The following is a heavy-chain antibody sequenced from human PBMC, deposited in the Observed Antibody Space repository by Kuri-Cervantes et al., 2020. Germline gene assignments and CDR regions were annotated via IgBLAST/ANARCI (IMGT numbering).Heavy chain of an antibody. CDR3: ARGAGKAAAGAYYFDY. D-gene: IGHD6-13*01. CDR1: GYTFTSYG. J-gene: IGHJ4*02. Sequence: ASVKVSCKASGYTFTSYGISWVRQAPGQGLEWMGWISAYNGNTNYAQKLQGRVTITADESTSTAYMELSSLRSEDTAVYYCARGAGKAAAGAYYFDYWGQGTLVTVSS. CDR2: ISAYNGNT. V-gene: IGHV1-18*01.